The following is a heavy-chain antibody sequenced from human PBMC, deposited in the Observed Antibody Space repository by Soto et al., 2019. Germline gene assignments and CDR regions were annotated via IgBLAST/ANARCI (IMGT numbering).Heavy chain of an antibody. V-gene: IGHV1-2*04. CDR3: ARELLWFGELLYTYGMDV. CDR1: GYTFTAYY. D-gene: IGHD3-10*01. CDR2: INPNSGGT. Sequence: ASVKVSCKASGYTFTAYYMHWVRQAPGQGLEWMGWINPNSGGTNYAQKFQGWVTMTRDTSISTAYMELSRLRSDDTAVYYCARELLWFGELLYTYGMDVWGQGTTVTVSS. J-gene: IGHJ6*02.